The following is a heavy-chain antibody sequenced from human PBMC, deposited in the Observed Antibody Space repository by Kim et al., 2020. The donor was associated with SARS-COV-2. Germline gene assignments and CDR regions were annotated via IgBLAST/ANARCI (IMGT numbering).Heavy chain of an antibody. J-gene: IGHJ4*02. D-gene: IGHD3-9*01. CDR2: IIPIFGTA. V-gene: IGHV1-69*13. CDR1: GGTFSSYA. CDR3: ARDRRRHLRYFDWLHLDY. Sequence: SVKVSCKASGGTFSSYAISWVRQAPGQGLEWMGGIIPIFGTANYAQKFQGRVTITADESTSTAYMELSSLRSEDTAVYYCARDRRRHLRYFDWLHLDYWGQGTLVTVSS.